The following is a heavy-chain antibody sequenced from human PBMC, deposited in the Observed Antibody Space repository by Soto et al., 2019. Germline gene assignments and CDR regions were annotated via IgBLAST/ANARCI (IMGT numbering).Heavy chain of an antibody. CDR3: ARGGDAWYNWNGPFDP. Sequence: GGSLRLSCAASGFTFRSYWIHWVRQGPGKGLVWVSRINPDGSTTSYADSVKGRFTISRDNAKNTLYLQMNSLRVEDTAVYYCARGGDAWYNWNGPFDPWGQGTLVTVSS. D-gene: IGHD1-1*01. CDR2: INPDGSTT. V-gene: IGHV3-74*01. CDR1: GFTFRSYW. J-gene: IGHJ5*02.